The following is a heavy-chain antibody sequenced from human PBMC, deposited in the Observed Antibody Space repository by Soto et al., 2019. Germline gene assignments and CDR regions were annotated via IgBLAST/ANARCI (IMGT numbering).Heavy chain of an antibody. CDR2: ISGSGGST. V-gene: IGHV3-23*01. CDR3: AKDLTIADIAARPPPPDY. Sequence: EVQLLESGGGLVQPGGSLRLSCAASGFTFSSYAMSWVRQAPGKGLEWVSAISGSGGSTYYADSVKGRFTISRDNSKNTLYLQMNSLRAEDTAVYYCAKDLTIADIAARPPPPDYWGQGTLVTVSS. D-gene: IGHD6-6*01. CDR1: GFTFSSYA. J-gene: IGHJ4*02.